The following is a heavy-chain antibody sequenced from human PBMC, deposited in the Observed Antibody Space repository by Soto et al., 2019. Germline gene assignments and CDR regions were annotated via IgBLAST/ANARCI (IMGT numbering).Heavy chain of an antibody. Sequence: SETLSLTCTVSGGSISSYYWSWIRQPPGKGLEWIGYIYYSGSTNYNPSLKSRVTISVDTSKNQFSLKLSSVTAADTAVYYCARVQPGIAAAGREYYYGIDVWGQGTTVTVSS. CDR3: ARVQPGIAAAGREYYYGIDV. CDR2: IYYSGST. CDR1: GGSISSYY. J-gene: IGHJ6*02. D-gene: IGHD6-13*01. V-gene: IGHV4-59*01.